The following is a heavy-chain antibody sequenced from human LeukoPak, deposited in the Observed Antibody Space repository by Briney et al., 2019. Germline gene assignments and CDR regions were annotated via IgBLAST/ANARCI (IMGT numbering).Heavy chain of an antibody. V-gene: IGHV1-46*01. D-gene: IGHD3-10*01. Sequence: ASVKVSCKASGYTFTSYYMHWVRQAPGQGLEWMGIINPSGGSTSYAQKFQGRVTMTRDTSTSTVYMELSSLRSEDTAVYYCARDKGSRTMVRGIQRYYYYGMDVWGQGTTVTVSS. CDR3: ARDKGSRTMVRGIQRYYYYGMDV. CDR2: INPSGGST. CDR1: GYTFTSYY. J-gene: IGHJ6*02.